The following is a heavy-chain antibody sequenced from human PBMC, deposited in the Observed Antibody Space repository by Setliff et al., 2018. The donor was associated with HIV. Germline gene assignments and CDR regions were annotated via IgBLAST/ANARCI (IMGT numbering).Heavy chain of an antibody. Sequence: GGSLRLSCVASGFTFSISGMHWVRQAPGKGLEWVSGISGGGDDTSDADSVKGRFTISRDNSKNTVYLQMNSLRADDTAVYFCARLAHPRYSGNYYGTSAGTFDYWGQGTLVTVSS. V-gene: IGHV3-23*01. J-gene: IGHJ4*02. CDR2: ISGGGDDT. CDR3: ARLAHPRYSGNYYGTSAGTFDY. D-gene: IGHD1-26*01. CDR1: GFTFSISG.